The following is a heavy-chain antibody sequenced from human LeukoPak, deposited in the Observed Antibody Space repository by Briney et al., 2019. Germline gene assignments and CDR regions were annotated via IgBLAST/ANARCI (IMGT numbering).Heavy chain of an antibody. CDR2: IYYSGST. J-gene: IGHJ4*02. CDR3: TRGTYYYDSSGIDY. Sequence: SQTLSLTCTVSGGSISSGDYYWSWIRQPPGKGLEWIGYIYYSGSTYYNPSLKSRVTISVDTSKNQFSLKLSSVTAADTAVYYCTRGTYYYDSSGIDYWGQGTLVTVSS. D-gene: IGHD3-22*01. V-gene: IGHV4-30-4*01. CDR1: GGSISSGDYY.